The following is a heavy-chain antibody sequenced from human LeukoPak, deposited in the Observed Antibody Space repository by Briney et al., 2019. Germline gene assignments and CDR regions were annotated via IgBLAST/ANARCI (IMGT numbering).Heavy chain of an antibody. J-gene: IGHJ4*02. V-gene: IGHV3-23*01. CDR2: MSGSGITT. Sequence: GGSLRLSCAASGFTFNNYAMSWIRQAPGKGLEWVSTMSGSGITTYDADSVKGRFTISRDNSKNTLYLQMNSLRPEDTAVYYCARDQDALSTWGPFNYWGQGTLVTVSS. CDR1: GFTFNNYA. CDR3: ARDQDALSTWGPFNY. D-gene: IGHD2/OR15-2a*01.